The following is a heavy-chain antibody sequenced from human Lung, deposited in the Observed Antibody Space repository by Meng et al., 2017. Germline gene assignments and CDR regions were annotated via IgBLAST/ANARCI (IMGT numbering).Heavy chain of an antibody. CDR3: ARGPTTMAHDFDY. CDR2: IKHSGST. D-gene: IGHD4-11*01. CDR1: GGSFSDDY. Sequence: VLLPEGVLGLFKSVVSLLLTCGCFGGSFSDDYWSWIRQPPGKGLEWSGEIKHSGSTNYNPSLESRATISVDTSQNNLSLKLSSVTAADSAVYYCARGPTTMAHDFDYWGQGTLVTVSS. V-gene: IGHV4-34*01. J-gene: IGHJ4*02.